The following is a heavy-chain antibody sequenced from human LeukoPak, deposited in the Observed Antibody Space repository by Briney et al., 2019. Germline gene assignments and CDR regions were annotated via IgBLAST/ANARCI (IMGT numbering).Heavy chain of an antibody. Sequence: ASVKVSCKASGYTFTGYYFHWVRQAPGQGLEWMGWTNPNTAGTNYDQKFLGGVTLTWDTSISTAYVELNKLTSDDTAVYYCATAAGDYRAGHYYYMGVWGKGTSVTVSS. J-gene: IGHJ6*03. V-gene: IGHV1-2*02. CDR1: GYTFTGYY. D-gene: IGHD4-11*01. CDR2: TNPNTAGT. CDR3: ATAAGDYRAGHYYYMGV.